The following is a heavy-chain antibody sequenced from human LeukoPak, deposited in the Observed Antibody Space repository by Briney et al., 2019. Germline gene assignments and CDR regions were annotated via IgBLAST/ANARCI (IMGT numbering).Heavy chain of an antibody. CDR3: ESHNYYDSSRYYYVYDY. Sequence: SVKVSCKPSLGTSSSYAISWVRQAPGQGLEWMGGIIPIFGTANSAQKFQGRVKITTDESTRTPYMELSSPGSQEPPLYYRESHNYYDSSRYYYVYDYWGQGTLVTVSS. V-gene: IGHV1-69*05. D-gene: IGHD3-22*01. CDR1: LGTSSSYA. J-gene: IGHJ4*01. CDR2: IIPIFGTA.